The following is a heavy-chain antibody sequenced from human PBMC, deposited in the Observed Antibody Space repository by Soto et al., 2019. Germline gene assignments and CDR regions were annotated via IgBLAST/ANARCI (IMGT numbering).Heavy chain of an antibody. Sequence: QVQLVQSGAEVKKPGASVKVSCKASGYTFTSYGISWVRQAPGQGLEWMGWISAYNGNTNYSQKLKRRVTMTTDTSACTAYRELRSLRSDYPAVYYSTRESISGGHDYWAQGTLVTVYS. J-gene: IGHJ4*02. CDR1: GYTFTSYG. V-gene: IGHV1-18*01. CDR3: TRESISGGHDY. CDR2: ISAYNGNT. D-gene: IGHD6-25*01.